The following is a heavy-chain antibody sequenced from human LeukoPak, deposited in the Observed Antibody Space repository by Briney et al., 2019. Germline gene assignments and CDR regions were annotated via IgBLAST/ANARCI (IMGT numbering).Heavy chain of an antibody. CDR3: ARRIGRWLQDNPTAFDY. V-gene: IGHV1-69*06. J-gene: IGHJ4*02. CDR1: GGTSSSYA. D-gene: IGHD5-24*01. CDR2: IIPIFGTA. Sequence: ASVKVSCKASGGTSSSYAISWVRQAPGQGLEWMGGIIPIFGTANYAQKFQGRVTITADKSTSTAYMELSSLRSEDTAVYYCARRIGRWLQDNPTAFDYWGQGTLVTVSS.